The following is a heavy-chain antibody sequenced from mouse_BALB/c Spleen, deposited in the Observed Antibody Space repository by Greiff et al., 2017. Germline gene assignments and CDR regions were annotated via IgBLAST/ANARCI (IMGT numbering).Heavy chain of an antibody. V-gene: IGHV5-17*02. J-gene: IGHJ1*01. CDR3: ARFDV. CDR2: ISSGSSTI. CDR1: GFTFSSFG. Sequence: EVKLMESGGGLVQPGGSRKLSCAASGFTFSSFGMHWVRQAPEKGLEWVAYISSGSSTIYYADTVKGRFTISRDNPKNTLFLQMTSLRSEDTAMYYCARFDVWGAGTTVTVSS.